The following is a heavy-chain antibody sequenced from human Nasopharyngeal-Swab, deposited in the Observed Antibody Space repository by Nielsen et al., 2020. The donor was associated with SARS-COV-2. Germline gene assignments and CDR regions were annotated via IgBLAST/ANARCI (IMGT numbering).Heavy chain of an antibody. Sequence: ASVKVSCKASGYSFTGSYMHWVRQAPAQGLEWMGWINPNSGGTNYAQKFQGRVTMTRDTSISTAYMELSRLRSDDTAVYYCAGVDSSRVYNWFDPWGQGTLVTVSS. CDR3: AGVDSSRVYNWFDP. CDR1: GYSFTGSY. J-gene: IGHJ5*02. D-gene: IGHD6-13*01. CDR2: INPNSGGT. V-gene: IGHV1-2*02.